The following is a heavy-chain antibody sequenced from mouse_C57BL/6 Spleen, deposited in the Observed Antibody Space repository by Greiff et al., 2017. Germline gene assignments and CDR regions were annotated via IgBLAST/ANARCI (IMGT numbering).Heavy chain of an antibody. CDR3: ARRFITTVVAGDY. CDR1: GYTFTDYY. J-gene: IGHJ2*01. V-gene: IGHV1-26*01. CDR2: INPNNGGT. Sequence: VQLQQSGPELVKPGASVKISCKASGYTFTDYYMNWVKQSHGKSLEWIGDINPNNGGTSYNQKFKGKATLTVDKSSSTAYMELRSLTSEDSAVYYCARRFITTVVAGDYWGQGTTLTVSS. D-gene: IGHD1-1*01.